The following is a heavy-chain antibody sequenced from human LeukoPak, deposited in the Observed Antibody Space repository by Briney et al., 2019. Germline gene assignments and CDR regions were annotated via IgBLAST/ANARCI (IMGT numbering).Heavy chain of an antibody. CDR1: GFIISSYA. CDR2: ISTDGGST. Sequence: GGSLRLSCAASGFIISSYAMHWVRQAPGKGLEYVSGISTDGGSTFYAESVQGRFTISRDNSKNTVYLQLGSLRADDMAVYYCARDGGSGYRQFDCWGQGTLVTVSS. D-gene: IGHD3-3*01. J-gene: IGHJ4*02. V-gene: IGHV3-64*02. CDR3: ARDGGSGYRQFDC.